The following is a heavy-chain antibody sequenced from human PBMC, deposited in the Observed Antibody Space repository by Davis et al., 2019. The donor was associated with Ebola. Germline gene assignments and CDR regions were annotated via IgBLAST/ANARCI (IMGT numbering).Heavy chain of an antibody. CDR2: IYSGGST. V-gene: IGHV3-53*01. CDR3: ARDSCGDYDRCSGMDV. J-gene: IGHJ6*02. D-gene: IGHD4-17*01. CDR1: GFTVSSNY. Sequence: GESLNISCAASGFTVSSNYMSWVRQVPGKGLEWVSVIYSGGSTYYADSVKGRFTISRDNSKNTLYLQMNSLRAEDTAVYYCARDSCGDYDRCSGMDVWGQGTTVTVSS.